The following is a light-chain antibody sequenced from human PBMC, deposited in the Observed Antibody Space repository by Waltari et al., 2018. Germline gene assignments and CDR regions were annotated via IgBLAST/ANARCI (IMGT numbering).Light chain of an antibody. CDR2: GAS. J-gene: IGKJ2*02. CDR3: QQYNTWPPST. V-gene: IGKV3-15*01. CDR1: QYISDN. Sequence: EVLMTQSPAALSVSPGERATLSCRASQYISDNLAWYQHKPGQPPRLLSSGASTRAAGVPARCSGGGSGTEFSLTISSLESEDSAIYFCQQYNTWPPSTFGQGTKLEIK.